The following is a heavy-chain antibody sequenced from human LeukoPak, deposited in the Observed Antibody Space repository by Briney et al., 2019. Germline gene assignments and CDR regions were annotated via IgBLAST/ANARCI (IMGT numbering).Heavy chain of an antibody. CDR2: IYKGDVT. J-gene: IGHJ4*02. CDR3: ARASSDGVVPAATSFDF. CDR1: GLIASDDY. Sequence: GGSLRLSCAASGLIASDDYMSWVRQAPGKGLEWVSVIYKGDVTKYADSVKGRFTISRDNSKNTWYLQMNSLRAEDTAVYYCARASSDGVVPAATSFDFWGQGTLVTVSS. D-gene: IGHD2-2*01. V-gene: IGHV3-66*01.